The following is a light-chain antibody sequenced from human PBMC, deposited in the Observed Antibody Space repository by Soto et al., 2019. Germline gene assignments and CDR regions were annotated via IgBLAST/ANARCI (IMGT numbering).Light chain of an antibody. CDR2: RAS. J-gene: IGKJ1*01. CDR1: QSVSSN. V-gene: IGKV3-15*01. Sequence: EVVMTQSPATLSVSPGERATLSCRASQSVSSNLAWYQRKPGQAPRLLIFRASTRATGVPVRFSGSGSGTEFTLTISSLQSEDFAVYYCQQYEKRPPWTFGQGTKVEIK. CDR3: QQYEKRPPWT.